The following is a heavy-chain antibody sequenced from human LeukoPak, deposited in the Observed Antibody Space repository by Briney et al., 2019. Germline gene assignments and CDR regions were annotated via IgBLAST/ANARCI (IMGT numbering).Heavy chain of an antibody. Sequence: GGSLRLSCAASEFTFSTYWMSWVRQAPGKGLEWVANIKQDGSEKYYMDSVKGRFTISRDTAKNSLYLQMNSLRAEDTAVYYCARDLVWSDYGGNVIWGQGTLVTVSS. CDR3: ARDLVWSDYGGNVI. CDR2: IKQDGSEK. J-gene: IGHJ4*02. V-gene: IGHV3-7*01. CDR1: EFTFSTYW. D-gene: IGHD4-23*01.